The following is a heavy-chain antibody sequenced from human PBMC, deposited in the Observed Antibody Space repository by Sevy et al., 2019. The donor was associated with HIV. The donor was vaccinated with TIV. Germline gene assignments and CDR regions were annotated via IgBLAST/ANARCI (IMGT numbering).Heavy chain of an antibody. Sequence: KISCKASGGTFSSYAISWVRQAPGQGLEWMGGIIPIFGTANYAQKFQGRVTITADESTSTAYMELSSLRSEDTAVYYCARDQPLLNGVVPAATTLYYGMDVWGQGTTVIVSS. J-gene: IGHJ6*02. CDR3: ARDQPLLNGVVPAATTLYYGMDV. D-gene: IGHD2-2*01. V-gene: IGHV1-69*01. CDR2: IIPIFGTA. CDR1: GGTFSSYA.